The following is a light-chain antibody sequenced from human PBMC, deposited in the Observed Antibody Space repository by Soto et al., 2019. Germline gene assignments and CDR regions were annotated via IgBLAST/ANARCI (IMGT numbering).Light chain of an antibody. CDR1: QSINSH. V-gene: IGKV1-39*01. CDR2: AAS. CDR3: QQTFRTPRT. J-gene: IGKJ1*01. Sequence: DLRMTQSPSSLSASVGDRVTITCRASQSINSHFNWYPQKPGKAPKLLIYAASTLQSAVPSRFSGSVSGTNLTLSIRRLQPEDLENYYCQQTFRTPRTFGQGTKVDIK.